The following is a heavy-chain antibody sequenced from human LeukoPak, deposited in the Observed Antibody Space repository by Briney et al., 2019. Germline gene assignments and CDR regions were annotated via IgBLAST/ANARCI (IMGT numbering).Heavy chain of an antibody. Sequence: HPGGSLRLSCAASGFTITTNYMNWVRQAPGKGLEWVSVIYGDDETNYADSVEGRFTISRDDSKNTLYRQVDSLRGEDTAVYFCGRGGRWELTDYWGQRTLVTVSS. J-gene: IGHJ4*02. V-gene: IGHV3-53*01. CDR3: GRGGRWELTDY. D-gene: IGHD1-26*01. CDR2: IYGDDET. CDR1: GFTITTNY.